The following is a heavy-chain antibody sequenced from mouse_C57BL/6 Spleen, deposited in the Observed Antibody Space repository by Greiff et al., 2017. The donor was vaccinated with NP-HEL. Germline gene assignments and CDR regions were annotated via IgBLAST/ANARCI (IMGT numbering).Heavy chain of an antibody. D-gene: IGHD2-4*01. Sequence: EVQVVESGPGLVKPSQSLSLTCSVTGYSITSGYYWNWIRQFPGNKLEWMGYISYDGSNNYNPSLKNRISITRDTSKNQFFLKLNSVTTEDTATYYCATYDYDVFDYWGQGTTLTVSS. CDR1: GYSITSGYY. V-gene: IGHV3-6*01. CDR2: ISYDGSN. CDR3: ATYDYDVFDY. J-gene: IGHJ2*01.